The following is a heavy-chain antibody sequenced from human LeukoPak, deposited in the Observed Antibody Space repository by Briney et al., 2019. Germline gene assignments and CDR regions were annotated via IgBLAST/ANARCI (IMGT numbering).Heavy chain of an antibody. V-gene: IGHV1-2*06. D-gene: IGHD1-26*01. CDR3: ARLPPGFGATNSDY. J-gene: IGHJ4*02. Sequence: ASVKVSCKASGYTFTGHYIHWVRQAPGQGLEWVGRINPNSGGTNYAQKFQGRVTMTRDTSISTAYMELSRLRSDDTAVYYCARLPPGFGATNSDYWGQGTPVTVSS. CDR2: INPNSGGT. CDR1: GYTFTGHY.